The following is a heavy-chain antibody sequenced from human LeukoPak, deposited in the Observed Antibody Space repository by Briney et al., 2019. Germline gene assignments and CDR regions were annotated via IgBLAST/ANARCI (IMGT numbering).Heavy chain of an antibody. V-gene: IGHV4-59*12. Sequence: YIYYSGSTNYNPSLKSRVTMSVDTSKNQFSLKLSSVTAADTAVYYCARVAADYGIAAHFDYWGQGTLVTVSS. CDR3: ARVAADYGIAAHFDY. D-gene: IGHD6-6*01. J-gene: IGHJ4*02. CDR2: IYYSGST.